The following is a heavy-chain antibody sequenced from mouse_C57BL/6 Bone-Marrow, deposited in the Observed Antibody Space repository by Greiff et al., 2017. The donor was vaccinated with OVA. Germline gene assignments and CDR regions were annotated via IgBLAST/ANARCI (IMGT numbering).Heavy chain of an antibody. Sequence: EVKLVESGGGLVKPGGSLKLSCAASGFTFSSYAMSWVRQTPEKRLEWVATISDGGSYTYYPANVKGRFTISRDNAKNNLYLQMSHLKSEDTAMYYCAREENYGKGNYFDYWGQGTTLTVSS. CDR2: ISDGGSYT. CDR3: AREENYGKGNYFDY. CDR1: GFTFSSYA. V-gene: IGHV5-4*01. D-gene: IGHD2-1*01. J-gene: IGHJ2*01.